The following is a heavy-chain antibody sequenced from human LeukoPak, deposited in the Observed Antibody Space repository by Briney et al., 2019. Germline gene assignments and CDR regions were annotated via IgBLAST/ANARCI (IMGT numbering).Heavy chain of an antibody. V-gene: IGHV5-51*01. CDR3: ARLPSVRGVDRYFDY. CDR2: IYPGDSDT. Sequence: GESLKISCKGSGYSFTSYWIGWVRQLPGKGXXXXXXIYPGDSDTRYSPSFQGQVTISVDKSISTAYLQWSSLKASDTAMYYCARLPSVRGVDRYFDYWGQGTLVTVSS. J-gene: IGHJ4*02. D-gene: IGHD3-10*01. CDR1: GYSFTSYW.